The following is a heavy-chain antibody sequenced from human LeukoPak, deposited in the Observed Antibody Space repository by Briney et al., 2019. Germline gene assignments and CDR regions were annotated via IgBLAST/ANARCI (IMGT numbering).Heavy chain of an antibody. V-gene: IGHV3-7*04. CDR3: ARDARY. J-gene: IGHJ4*02. CDR2: MNQNGDQT. Sequence: GGSLRLSCAGSGFTFSDSWMNWVRQAPGKGLEWVATMNQNGDQTNYADSVRGRFTISRDNAKNSLYLQMNSLGAEDTAVYYCARDARYWGLGTLVTVSS. CDR1: GFTFSDSW.